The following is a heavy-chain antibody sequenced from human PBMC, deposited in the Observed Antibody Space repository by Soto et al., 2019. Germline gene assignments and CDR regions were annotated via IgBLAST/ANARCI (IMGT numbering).Heavy chain of an antibody. Sequence: PSETLSLTCSVSGVSITSYYWSWIRQSAGGGLEWMGRINTDGLSTYSPSFKSRLTVSLDTSKNQVSLRLISVTAADTAVYFCARVPVAVAATEDYYGLDVWGQGTTVTVS. J-gene: IGHJ6*02. CDR3: ARVPVAVAATEDYYGLDV. CDR1: GVSITSYY. D-gene: IGHD2-15*01. V-gene: IGHV4-4*07. CDR2: INTDGLS.